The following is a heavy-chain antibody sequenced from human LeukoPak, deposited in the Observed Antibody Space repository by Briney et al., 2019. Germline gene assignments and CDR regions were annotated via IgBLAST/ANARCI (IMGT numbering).Heavy chain of an antibody. D-gene: IGHD5-18*01. V-gene: IGHV1-18*01. CDR2: ISADNGNT. Sequence: ASVKVSCKASGYTFSSYGISWVRQAPGQGLEWMGWISADNGNTNYAQKFQGRVTITADKSTSTAYMELSSLRSEDTAVYYCARTAMVGFYYYYMDVWGKGTTVTVSS. J-gene: IGHJ6*03. CDR1: GYTFSSYG. CDR3: ARTAMVGFYYYYMDV.